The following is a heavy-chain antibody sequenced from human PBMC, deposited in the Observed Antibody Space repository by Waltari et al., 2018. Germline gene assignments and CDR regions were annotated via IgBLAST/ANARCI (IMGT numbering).Heavy chain of an antibody. D-gene: IGHD3-16*01. CDR2: VNWNGGNT. CDR3: VRASKDDYYYYPMDV. J-gene: IGHJ6*02. Sequence: EVQLVESGGGVIRPGGSLRLSCAAYGFPFDDFVLNWVRQAPGKGLEWVAGVNWNGGNTGYADSVKGRFTISRDNARNSLDLQMNSLRVEDTALYRCVRASKDDYYYYPMDVWGQGTTVTVSS. CDR1: GFPFDDFV. V-gene: IGHV3-20*01.